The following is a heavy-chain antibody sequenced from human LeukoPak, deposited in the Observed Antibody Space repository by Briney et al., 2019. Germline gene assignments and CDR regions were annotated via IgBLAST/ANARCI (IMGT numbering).Heavy chain of an antibody. CDR1: GGTFSSYA. CDR2: IIPILGIA. D-gene: IGHD5-12*01. Sequence: SVKVSCKASGGTFSSYAISWVRQAPGQGLEWMGRIIPILGIANYAQKFQGRVTITADKSTSTAYMELSSLRSEDTAVYYCARDMTSGYAFGFDYWGQGTPVTVSS. J-gene: IGHJ4*02. V-gene: IGHV1-69*04. CDR3: ARDMTSGYAFGFDY.